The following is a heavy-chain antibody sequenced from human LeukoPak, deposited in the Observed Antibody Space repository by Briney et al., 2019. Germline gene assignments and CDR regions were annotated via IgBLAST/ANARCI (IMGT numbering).Heavy chain of an antibody. V-gene: IGHV4-59*08. Sequence: SVTLSLTCTVSGGSISSYYWSWIRQPTGKGLEWIGYIYYSGSTNYNPSLKSRVTISVDTSKNQFSLKLSSVTAADTAVYYCARQLYCGGDCSNWFDPWGQGTLVTVSS. CDR1: GGSISSYY. D-gene: IGHD2-21*02. CDR2: IYYSGST. J-gene: IGHJ5*02. CDR3: ARQLYCGGDCSNWFDP.